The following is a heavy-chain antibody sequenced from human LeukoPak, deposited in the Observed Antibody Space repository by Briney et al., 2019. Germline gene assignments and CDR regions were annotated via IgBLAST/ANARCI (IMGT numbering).Heavy chain of an antibody. CDR3: ARGVATNRYYFDY. Sequence: SVKVSCKASGGTFSSYAISWVRQAPGQGLEWMGGIIPIFGTANYAQKFQGRVTITADESTSTAYMELSSLRSEDTAVYSCARGVATNRYYFDYWGQGTLVTVSS. CDR1: GGTFSSYA. J-gene: IGHJ4*02. CDR2: IIPIFGTA. V-gene: IGHV1-69*13. D-gene: IGHD5-12*01.